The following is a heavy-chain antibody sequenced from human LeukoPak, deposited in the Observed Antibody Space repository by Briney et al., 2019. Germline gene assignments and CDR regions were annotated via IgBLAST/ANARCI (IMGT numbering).Heavy chain of an antibody. J-gene: IGHJ4*02. V-gene: IGHV4-59*01. D-gene: IGHD3-22*01. CDR2: IYYSGST. Sequence: PSETLSLTCTVSGGSISSYYWSWIRQPPGKGLEWIGYIYYSGSTNYNPSLKSRVTISVDTSKNQFSLKLSSVTAADTAVYYCARHDSSGYYWYFDYWGQGTLVTVSS. CDR3: ARHDSSGYYWYFDY. CDR1: GGSISSYY.